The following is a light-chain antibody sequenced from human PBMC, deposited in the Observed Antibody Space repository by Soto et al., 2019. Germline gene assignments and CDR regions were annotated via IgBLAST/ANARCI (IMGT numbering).Light chain of an antibody. V-gene: IGLV1-51*01. Sequence: QSVLTQPPSVSAAPGEKVTISCSGSSSNIGNNYVSWYQQFPGMPPKLLIYDNNQRPSGIPDRFSGSKSGTSATLGITGLQTGDEADFYCATWDSSLDAGVFGGGTKVTVL. J-gene: IGLJ2*01. CDR2: DNN. CDR1: SSNIGNNY. CDR3: ATWDSSLDAGV.